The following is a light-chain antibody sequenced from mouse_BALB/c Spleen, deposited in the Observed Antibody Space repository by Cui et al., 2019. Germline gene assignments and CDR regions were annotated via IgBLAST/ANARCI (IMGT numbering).Light chain of an antibody. Sequence: QIVLTQSPAIMSASLGEEITLTCSASSSVSYVHWYQQKSGTSPKLLIYSTSNLASGVPSRFSGSGSGTVYSLTISSVEAEDAADYYCHQWSSYTWTFGGGTKLEIK. J-gene: IGKJ1*01. V-gene: IGKV4-80*01. CDR3: HQWSSYTWT. CDR1: SSVSY. CDR2: STS.